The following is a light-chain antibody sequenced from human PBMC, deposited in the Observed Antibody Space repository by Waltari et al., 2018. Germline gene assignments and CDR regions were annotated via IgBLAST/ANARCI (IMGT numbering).Light chain of an antibody. J-gene: IGLJ2*01. Sequence: QSALTQPASVSGSPGQSITISCTGTSSDIGGYNSASWYQHHPGQAPKLLIYEVSSRPAGVSDRFSGSKSGKTASLTISGLQAGDEAVYYCSSYTSLTTLVFGGGTKLTVL. CDR3: SSYTSLTTLV. CDR1: SSDIGGYNS. V-gene: IGLV2-14*01. CDR2: EVS.